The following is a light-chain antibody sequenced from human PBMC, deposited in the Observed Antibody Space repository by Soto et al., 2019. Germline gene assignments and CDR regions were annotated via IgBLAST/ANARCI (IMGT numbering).Light chain of an antibody. Sequence: LTQPASVSGSPGQSITISCTGTSSDVGGYTYVSWYQQHPDKAPKLMVYHVTNRPSGVSSRFSGSKSGNTASLTISGLQAEDEAVYYCSSYTSSNTLVFGTGTKVTV. CDR1: SSDVGGYTY. V-gene: IGLV2-14*01. J-gene: IGLJ1*01. CDR2: HVT. CDR3: SSYTSSNTLV.